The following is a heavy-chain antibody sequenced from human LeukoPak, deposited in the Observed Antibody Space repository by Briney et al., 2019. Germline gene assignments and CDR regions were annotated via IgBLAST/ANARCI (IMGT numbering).Heavy chain of an antibody. CDR2: IYYSGST. Sequence: SETLSLTCTVSGGSISSYHWSWIPHPPGKGLEWIGYIYYSGSTNYNPSLKSRVTISVDTSKNQFSLKLSSVTAADTAVYYCARAQWLVSYFDYWGQGTLVTVSS. J-gene: IGHJ4*02. CDR3: ARAQWLVSYFDY. CDR1: GGSISSYH. D-gene: IGHD6-19*01. V-gene: IGHV4-59*01.